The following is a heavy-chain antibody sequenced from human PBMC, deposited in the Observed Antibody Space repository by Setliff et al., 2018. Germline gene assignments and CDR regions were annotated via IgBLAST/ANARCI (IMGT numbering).Heavy chain of an antibody. CDR2: IKQDGSEK. J-gene: IGHJ6*03. V-gene: IGHV3-7*03. CDR1: GFTFSNYE. CDR3: ARVWFGNMDV. Sequence: LRLSCAAPGFTFSNYEMNWVRQAPGKGLEWVANIKQDGSEKYYVDSVKGRFTISRDNARNSLYLQMNSLRAEDTAVYYCARVWFGNMDVWGKGTTVTVSS. D-gene: IGHD3-10*01.